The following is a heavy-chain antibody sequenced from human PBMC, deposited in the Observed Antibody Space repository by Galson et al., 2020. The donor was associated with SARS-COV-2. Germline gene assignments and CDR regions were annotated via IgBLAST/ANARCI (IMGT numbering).Heavy chain of an antibody. Sequence: GGSLRLSCSASGFTFNSHAMHWVRQAPGKELQYVSAISTTGGNTDYADSVKGRFTISRDNSKNTLYLQMSSLRFEDTAIYYCVRFVGQGVFAPGDSWGQGTPVTVSS. J-gene: IGHJ4*02. D-gene: IGHD3-16*01. CDR3: VRFVGQGVFAPGDS. V-gene: IGHV3-64D*06. CDR1: GFTFNSHA. CDR2: ISTTGGNT.